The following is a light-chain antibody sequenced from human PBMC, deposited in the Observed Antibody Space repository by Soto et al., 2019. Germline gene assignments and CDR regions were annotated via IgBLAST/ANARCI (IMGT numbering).Light chain of an antibody. Sequence: QSGLTQPTSVSGSPGQSIIISCTGTSSDFGNYNYVSWYQHHPGKAPKLMICDVSDRPSGVSNRFSGSKSGNTASLTISGLQAEDEADYYCSSYTSGSTPWVFGNGTKVTVL. CDR1: SSDFGNYNY. CDR2: DVS. J-gene: IGLJ1*01. V-gene: IGLV2-14*03. CDR3: SSYTSGSTPWV.